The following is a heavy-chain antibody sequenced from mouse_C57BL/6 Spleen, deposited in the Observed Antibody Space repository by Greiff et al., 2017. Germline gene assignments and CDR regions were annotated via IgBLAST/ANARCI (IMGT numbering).Heavy chain of an antibody. CDR2: IDPSDSYT. J-gene: IGHJ2*01. CDR1: GYTFTSYW. CDR3: ARTFITTAYYFDY. V-gene: IGHV1-59*01. Sequence: VQLQQPGAELVRPGTSVKLSCKASGYTFTSYWMHWVKQRPGQGLEWIGVIDPSDSYTNYNQKFKGKATLTVDTSSSTAYMQLSSLTSEDSAVYYCARTFITTAYYFDYWGQGTTLTVSS. D-gene: IGHD1-1*01.